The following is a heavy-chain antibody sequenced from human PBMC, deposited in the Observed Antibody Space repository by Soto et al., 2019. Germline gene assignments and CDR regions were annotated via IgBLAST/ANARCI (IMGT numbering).Heavy chain of an antibody. Sequence: PWESLKVSWKVSGYNCISYGGSRVLQIPGKGLEWMGRIDPSDSYTNYSPSFQGHVTISADKSISTAYLQWSSLNASDTAMYYCLTGSNRNHVLSDMGGMDVWGQGITVTVPS. CDR2: IDPSDSYT. D-gene: IGHD1-1*01. V-gene: IGHV5-10-1*01. CDR3: LTGSNRNHVLSDMGGMDV. CDR1: GYNCISYG. J-gene: IGHJ6*02.